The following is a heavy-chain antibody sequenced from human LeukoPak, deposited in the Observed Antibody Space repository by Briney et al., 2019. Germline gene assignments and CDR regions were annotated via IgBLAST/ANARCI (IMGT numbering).Heavy chain of an antibody. Sequence: PGGSLRLSCAASGFTFSSYEMNWVRQAPGKGLEWVSYINTGRTIYCAASVKGRFTISRDNAKNSLYLQMNSLRAEDTAVYYCARETSMVYGDAFDIWGQGTMVTVSS. CDR3: ARETSMVYGDAFDI. CDR1: GFTFSSYE. D-gene: IGHD5-18*01. CDR2: INTGRTI. V-gene: IGHV3-48*03. J-gene: IGHJ3*02.